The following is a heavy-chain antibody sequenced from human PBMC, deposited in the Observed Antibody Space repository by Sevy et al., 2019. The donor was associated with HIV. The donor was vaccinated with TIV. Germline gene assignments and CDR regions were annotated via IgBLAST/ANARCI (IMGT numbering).Heavy chain of an antibody. V-gene: IGHV3-33*01. J-gene: IGHJ4*02. CDR1: GFTFSSYG. CDR2: IWYDGSNN. Sequence: GGSLRLSCAASGFTFSSYGMHWVLQSPGKGLEWVAVIWYDGSNNYYADSVKGRFTISRDNSKNTLYLQMNSLRGEDTAVYYCARDGLSSGWLFDSWGQGTLVTVSS. D-gene: IGHD6-19*01. CDR3: ARDGLSSGWLFDS.